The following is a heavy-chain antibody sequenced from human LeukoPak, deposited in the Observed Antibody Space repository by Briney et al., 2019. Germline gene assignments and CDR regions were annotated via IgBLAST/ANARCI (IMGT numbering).Heavy chain of an antibody. Sequence: GGSLRLSCEASGFTFSVHWMNWVRQAPGMGLEWVACIKQDGSQKYYVDSEKGRFTISRDNAKNSLYLQMSSLRAEDTAMYYCARDKGYGSDYWGPGVQVTVSS. V-gene: IGHV3-7*01. D-gene: IGHD5-18*01. J-gene: IGHJ4*02. CDR3: ARDKGYGSDY. CDR2: IKQDGSQK. CDR1: GFTFSVHW.